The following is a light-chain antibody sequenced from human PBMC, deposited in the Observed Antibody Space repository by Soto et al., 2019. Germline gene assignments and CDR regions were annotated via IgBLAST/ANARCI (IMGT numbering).Light chain of an antibody. Sequence: EIVMTQSPATLSVSPGERATLSCRASQSVSSNLAWYQQKPGQAPRLLIYGASTRATGIPARFSGSGSGTEFTLPISRLQSEDFAVYYCQQYNNWPPLTFGGGNKVEIK. V-gene: IGKV3-15*01. CDR1: QSVSSN. J-gene: IGKJ4*01. CDR3: QQYNNWPPLT. CDR2: GAS.